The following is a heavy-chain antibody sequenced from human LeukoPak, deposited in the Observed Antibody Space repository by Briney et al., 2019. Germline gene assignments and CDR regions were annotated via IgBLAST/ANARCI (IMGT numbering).Heavy chain of an antibody. CDR1: GGSFSGYY. V-gene: IGHV4-34*01. CDR3: ARGDTMVRGVIAYYYYGMDV. J-gene: IGHJ6*04. D-gene: IGHD3-10*01. CDR2: INHSGST. Sequence: PSETLSLTCAVYGGSFSGYYWSWIRQPPGKGLEWIGEINHSGSTNYNPSLKSRVTISEDTSKNQFSLKLSSVTAADTAVYYCARGDTMVRGVIAYYYYGMDVWGKGTTVTVSS.